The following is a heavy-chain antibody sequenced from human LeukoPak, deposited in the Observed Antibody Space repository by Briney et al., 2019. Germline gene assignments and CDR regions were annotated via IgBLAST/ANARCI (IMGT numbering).Heavy chain of an antibody. CDR2: ISGSGGST. CDR3: AKATIPIFGVVPYYFDY. CDR1: GFTFSSYA. Sequence: GGSLRLSCAASGFTFSSYAMSWVRQAPGKGLEWVSAISGSGGSTYYADAVKGRFTISRDNSKNTLYLQMNSLRAADTAVYYCAKATIPIFGVVPYYFDYWGQRTLVTASS. D-gene: IGHD3-3*01. J-gene: IGHJ4*02. V-gene: IGHV3-23*01.